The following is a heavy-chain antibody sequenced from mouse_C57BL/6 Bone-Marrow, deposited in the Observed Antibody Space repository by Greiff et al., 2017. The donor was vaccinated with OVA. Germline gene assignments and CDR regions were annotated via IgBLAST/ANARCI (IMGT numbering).Heavy chain of an antibody. V-gene: IGHV1-26*01. D-gene: IGHD2-4*01. Sequence: EVQLQQSGPELVKPGASVKISCKASGYTFTDYYMNWVKQSHGESLEWIGDINPNNGGTSYNQKFKGKATLTVDKSSSTAYMELRSLTSEDSAVYYCAYYDYDVGDYWGQGTTLTVSS. CDR1: GYTFTDYY. CDR2: INPNNGGT. CDR3: AYYDYDVGDY. J-gene: IGHJ2*01.